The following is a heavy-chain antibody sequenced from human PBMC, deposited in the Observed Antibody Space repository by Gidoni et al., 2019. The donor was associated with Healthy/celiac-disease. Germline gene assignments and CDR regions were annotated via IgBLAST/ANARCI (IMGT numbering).Heavy chain of an antibody. D-gene: IGHD1-1*01. V-gene: IGHV4-59*01. CDR3: ARERDLEIADY. J-gene: IGHJ4*02. Sequence: QVQLQESGPGLVKPSETLSLTCTVSGGSISSYYWSWIRQPPGKGLEWIGYIYYSGSTNYNPSLKSRVTISVDTSKNQFSLKLSSVTAADTAVYYCARERDLEIADYWGQGTLVTVS. CDR1: GGSISSYY. CDR2: IYYSGST.